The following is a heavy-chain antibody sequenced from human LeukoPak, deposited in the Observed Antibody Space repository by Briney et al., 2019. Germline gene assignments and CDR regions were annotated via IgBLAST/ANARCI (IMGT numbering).Heavy chain of an antibody. CDR1: GFTFSSYG. CDR3: ARGDYYDSSGYYVDAFDI. CDR2: LWYDGSNK. Sequence: PGGSLSLSCAASGFTFSSYGMHWVRQAPGKGLEWVAVLWYDGSNKYYADSVKGRFTISRDNSKNTLYLQMNSLRAEDTAVYYCARGDYYDSSGYYVDAFDIWGQGTMVTVSS. D-gene: IGHD3-22*01. J-gene: IGHJ3*02. V-gene: IGHV3-33*01.